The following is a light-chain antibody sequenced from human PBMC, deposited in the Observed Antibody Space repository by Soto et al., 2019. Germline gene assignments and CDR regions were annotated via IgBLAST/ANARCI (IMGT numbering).Light chain of an antibody. CDR1: QTVSNNY. Sequence: EVVLTQSPGTLSLSPGERATLSCRASQTVSNNYLAWYQLRPGQAPRLLIFGSSDRAAGVPVRFSGSGSGTDFTLTISRLEPRDVAVYYCQQYGSSPPYTFGQGTKLEIK. CDR2: GSS. CDR3: QQYGSSPPYT. V-gene: IGKV3-20*01. J-gene: IGKJ2*01.